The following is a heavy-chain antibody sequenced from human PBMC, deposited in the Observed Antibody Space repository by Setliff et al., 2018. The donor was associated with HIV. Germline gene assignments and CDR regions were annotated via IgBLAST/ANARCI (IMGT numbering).Heavy chain of an antibody. CDR2: VNPSGGSTA. J-gene: IGHJ4*02. Sequence: ASVKVSCKASGYTFTNYNIHWVRQAPGQGLEWVGMVNPSGGSTANYAQKFQGRVTITADESTNTAYMELSSLRSEDTAVYYCASPQPQGANQLLWSFDSWGQGALVTVSS. D-gene: IGHD2-2*01. CDR3: ASPQPQGANQLLWSFDS. V-gene: IGHV1-46*01. CDR1: GYTFTNYN.